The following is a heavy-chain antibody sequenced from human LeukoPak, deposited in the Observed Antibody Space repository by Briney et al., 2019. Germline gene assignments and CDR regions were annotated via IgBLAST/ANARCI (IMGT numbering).Heavy chain of an antibody. Sequence: ASVKVSCKVSGYSITELSTHWVRQAPGKGLEWMGGFDPGSGEIIYEQKFQDRVTMTEDTSTDTAYMELSSLRSEDTALYYSETGTHYDLLPFWGQGTLVTVSS. CDR3: ETGTHYDLLPF. CDR1: GYSITELS. V-gene: IGHV1-24*01. J-gene: IGHJ4*02. CDR2: FDPGSGEI. D-gene: IGHD3-9*01.